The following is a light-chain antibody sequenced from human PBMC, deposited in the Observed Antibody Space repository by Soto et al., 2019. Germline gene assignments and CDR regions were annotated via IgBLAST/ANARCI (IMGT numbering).Light chain of an antibody. J-gene: IGLJ1*01. Sequence: VQVQPPSLSGSPAPEVTISCTGSSSDIGAGYELRWYQQLPGTAPKLLLYGNSNRPSGVPDRFSGSKSGTSASLAITGLQAEDEADYYCQSYDSSLSAYVFGTGTKVTVL. CDR3: QSYDSSLSAYV. CDR2: GNS. CDR1: SSDIGAGYE. V-gene: IGLV1-40*01.